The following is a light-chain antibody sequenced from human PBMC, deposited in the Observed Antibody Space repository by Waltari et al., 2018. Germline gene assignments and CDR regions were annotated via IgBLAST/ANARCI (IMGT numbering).Light chain of an antibody. Sequence: EIVMTQSPAALSVSPGERATLSCRASQSVSNNLAWYQHKPGQPPRLLISGASTRATGVPARFSGSGSGTEFTLTISSLQPEDSAIYFCQQYNTWPPSTFGQGTKLEIK. CDR1: QSVSNN. CDR3: QQYNTWPPST. J-gene: IGKJ2*02. V-gene: IGKV3-15*01. CDR2: GAS.